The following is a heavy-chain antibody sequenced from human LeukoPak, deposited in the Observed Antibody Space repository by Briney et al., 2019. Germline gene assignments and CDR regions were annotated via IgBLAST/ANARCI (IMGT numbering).Heavy chain of an antibody. CDR2: IGTAGDT. Sequence: GGSLRLSCAASGFTFSSYGMHWVRQATGKGLEWVSAIGTAGDTYYTGSVKGRFTISRENAKNSLYLQMNSLRAGDTAVYYCARVAKERVGGVYYFDYWGQGTLVTVSS. J-gene: IGHJ4*02. CDR3: ARVAKERVGGVYYFDY. CDR1: GFTFSSYG. V-gene: IGHV3-13*01. D-gene: IGHD1-1*01.